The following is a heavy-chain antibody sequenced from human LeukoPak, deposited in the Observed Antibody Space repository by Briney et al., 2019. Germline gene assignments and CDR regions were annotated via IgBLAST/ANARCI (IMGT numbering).Heavy chain of an antibody. J-gene: IGHJ3*02. CDR3: ARGRYFDLLSPDGFDI. V-gene: IGHV3-21*01. CDR1: GFTFSTYS. Sequence: PGGSLRLSCTASGFTFSTYSLNWVRQAPGKGLEWVSSISSSSSYIYYADSVKGRFTISRDNAKNSLYLQMNSLRAEDTAVYFCARGRYFDLLSPDGFDIWGQGTMVTVSS. CDR2: ISSSSSYI. D-gene: IGHD3-9*01.